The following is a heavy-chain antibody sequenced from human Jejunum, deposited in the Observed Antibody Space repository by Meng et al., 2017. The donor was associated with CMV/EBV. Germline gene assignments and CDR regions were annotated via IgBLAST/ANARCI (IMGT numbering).Heavy chain of an antibody. D-gene: IGHD2-21*02. J-gene: IGHJ4*02. Sequence: SGFRFRDYYMNWIRQTPGKGLEWISYISGGATAIYYADSLKGRFTISRDNGRNTLYLQMDNLRAEDTAVYYCARQPRQKTAISLWGQGTLVTVSS. V-gene: IGHV3-11*01. CDR1: GFRFRDYY. CDR2: ISGGATAI. CDR3: ARQPRQKTAISL.